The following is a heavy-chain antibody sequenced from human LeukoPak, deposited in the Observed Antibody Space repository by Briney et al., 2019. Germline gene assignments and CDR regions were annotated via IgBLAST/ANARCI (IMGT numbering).Heavy chain of an antibody. J-gene: IGHJ4*02. V-gene: IGHV1-69*13. CDR3: ARAYGYDLAAQPSDY. Sequence: SVKVSCKASGYTFTSYTISWVRQAPGQGLEWMGGIIPIFDTANYAQNFQGRVTLTADESTSTAYMELTSLTSADTAVYYCARAYGYDLAAQPSDYWGQGTLVTVSS. CDR1: GYTFTSYT. CDR2: IIPIFDTA. D-gene: IGHD5-12*01.